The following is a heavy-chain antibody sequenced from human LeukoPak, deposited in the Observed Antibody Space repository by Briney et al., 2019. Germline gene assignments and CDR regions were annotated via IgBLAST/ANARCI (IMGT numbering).Heavy chain of an antibody. CDR1: GGSISGYY. D-gene: IGHD6-19*01. J-gene: IGHJ4*02. Sequence: SETPSLTCTVSGGSISGYYWSWIRQPAGKGLEWIGRIYISGSTNYNPSLKSRLTMSVDTSKNQFSLKLSSVTAADTAVYHCARVGQGSGWYFDYWAREPWSPSPQ. CDR3: ARVGQGSGWYFDY. V-gene: IGHV4-4*07. CDR2: IYISGST.